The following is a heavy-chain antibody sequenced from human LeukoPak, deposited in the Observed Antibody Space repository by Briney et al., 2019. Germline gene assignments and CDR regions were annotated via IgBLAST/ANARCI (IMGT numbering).Heavy chain of an antibody. V-gene: IGHV4-59*12. CDR3: AREPIVGATTIDY. J-gene: IGHJ4*02. CDR1: GGSISSYF. D-gene: IGHD1-26*01. CDR2: IFYSGST. Sequence: SETLSLTCTVSGGSISSYFWSWIRQPPGKGLEWIGYIFYSGSTNYNPSLKSRVTISVDTSKNQFSLKLSSVTAADTAVYYCAREPIVGATTIDYWGQGTLVTVSS.